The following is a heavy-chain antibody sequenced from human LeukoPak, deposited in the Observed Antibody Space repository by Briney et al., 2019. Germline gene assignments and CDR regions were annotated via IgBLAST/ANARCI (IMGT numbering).Heavy chain of an antibody. D-gene: IGHD3-10*01. Sequence: GGSLRLSCEASGFNVSSNYMTWVRQAPGKGLEWVSLIYGDGTTDYADSVKGRFHISRHNSKNPLYLQVNSLRAEDTAVYYCARGIIYLDYWGQGTLVTVSS. V-gene: IGHV3-53*04. J-gene: IGHJ4*02. CDR3: ARGIIYLDY. CDR2: IYGDGTT. CDR1: GFNVSSNY.